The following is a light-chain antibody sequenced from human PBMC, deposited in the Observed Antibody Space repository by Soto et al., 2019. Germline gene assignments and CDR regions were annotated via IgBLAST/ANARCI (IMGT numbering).Light chain of an antibody. CDR2: WAS. CDR1: QSVLYSSNNKNY. Sequence: DIVMTQSPDSLAVSLGERATINCKSSQSVLYSSNNKNYLAWYQQKPGQPPKLLIYWASTRESGVPDRFSGSGFGKNFPLHIKSPEAKGGGVYYCKKFYCTPGTFGQGTKGENK. V-gene: IGKV4-1*01. J-gene: IGKJ1*01. CDR3: KKFYCTPGT.